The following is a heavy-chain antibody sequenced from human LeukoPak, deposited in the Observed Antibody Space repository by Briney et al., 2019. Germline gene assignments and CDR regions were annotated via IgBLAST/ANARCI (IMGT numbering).Heavy chain of an antibody. D-gene: IGHD3-3*01. J-gene: IGHJ4*02. CDR1: GGSISFYY. Sequence: PSETLSLTCTVSGGSISFYYWTWIRQSAGKGLEWIGRIYTGGNTNYNPSLKSRATLSIDTSKNQFSLMLTSVTAADTAVYYCARDSRYYDFWSGYVDYWGQGILVIVSS. V-gene: IGHV4-4*07. CDR2: IYTGGNT. CDR3: ARDSRYYDFWSGYVDY.